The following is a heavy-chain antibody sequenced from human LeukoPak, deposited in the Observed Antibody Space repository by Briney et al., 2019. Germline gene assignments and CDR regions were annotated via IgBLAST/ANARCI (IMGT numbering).Heavy chain of an antibody. D-gene: IGHD3-3*01. CDR2: ISYDGSNK. J-gene: IGHJ4*02. CDR3: ARVRASRFLEWLLSH. CDR1: GFTFSSYG. Sequence: GRSLRLSCAASGFTFSSYGMHWVRQAPGKGLEWVAVISYDGSNKYYADSVKGRFTISRDNSKNTLYLQMNSLRAEDTAVYYCARVRASRFLEWLLSHWGQGTLVTVSS. V-gene: IGHV3-30*03.